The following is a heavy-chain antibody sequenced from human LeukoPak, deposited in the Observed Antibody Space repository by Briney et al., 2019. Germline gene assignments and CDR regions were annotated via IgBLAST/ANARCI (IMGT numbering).Heavy chain of an antibody. V-gene: IGHV3-23*01. CDR3: ANRGATLDFDY. J-gene: IGHJ4*02. D-gene: IGHD1-26*01. CDR2: INGNGGTT. Sequence: PTGGSLRLSCAASGFTFSSYALSWVRQAPGKGLEWVSTINGNGGTTYYADSVKGRFTISRDNSKHTLYLQMNSLRAEDTAVYYCANRGATLDFDYWGQGTLVTVSS. CDR1: GFTFSSYA.